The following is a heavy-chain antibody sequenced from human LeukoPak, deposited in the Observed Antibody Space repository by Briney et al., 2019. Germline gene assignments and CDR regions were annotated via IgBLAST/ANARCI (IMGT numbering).Heavy chain of an antibody. CDR1: GGSISSCYYY. CDR3: AIYCSYCDFWSGYYANDAFDI. Sequence: SETLSLTCTVSGGSISSCYYYWGWIRQPPGRGLEWNASYYWSGSPNHNLSLKTRDTISVDTTKTQYSLKPSSVTAAGTGVDYCAIYCSYCDFWSGYYANDAFDICGRGTVVTVSS. J-gene: IGHJ3*02. CDR2: YYWSGSP. V-gene: IGHV4-39*01. D-gene: IGHD3-3*01.